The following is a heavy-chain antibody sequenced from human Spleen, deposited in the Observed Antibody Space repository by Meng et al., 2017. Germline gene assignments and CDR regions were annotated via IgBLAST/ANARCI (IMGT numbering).Heavy chain of an antibody. D-gene: IGHD3-16*02. CDR2: ISGSGGSI. V-gene: IGHV3-23*01. CDR1: GFTFSSYA. Sequence: GESLKISCAASGFTFSSYAMSWVRQAPGKGLEWVSSISGSGGSIYYVDSVKGRFTISRDDAKNSLYLQMNSLRAEDTAVYYCARDRYHYYGMDVWGQGTTVTVSS. J-gene: IGHJ6*02. CDR3: ARDRYHYYGMDV.